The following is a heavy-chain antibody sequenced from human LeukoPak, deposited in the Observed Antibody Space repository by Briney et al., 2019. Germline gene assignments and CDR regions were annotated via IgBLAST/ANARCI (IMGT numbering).Heavy chain of an antibody. Sequence: GGSLRLSCAASGFTFTNYAMSWVRQAPGKGLEWVSAITTDGRSTYYADSVKGRFTISRDNSKNTLYLQMNSLRAEDTALYYCAKGSSTTCPCYRDYWGQGTLVTVSS. CDR1: GFTFTNYA. CDR3: AKGSSTTCPCYRDY. CDR2: ITTDGRST. V-gene: IGHV3-23*01. D-gene: IGHD2-2*01. J-gene: IGHJ4*02.